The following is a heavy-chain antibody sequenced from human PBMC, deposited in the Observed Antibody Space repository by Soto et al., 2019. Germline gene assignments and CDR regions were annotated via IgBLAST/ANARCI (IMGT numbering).Heavy chain of an antibody. CDR2: IYYSGST. J-gene: IGHJ4*02. D-gene: IGHD3-3*01. Sequence: SETLSLTCTVSGGSISSSSYYWGWIRQPPGKGLEWIGSIYYSGSTYYNPSLKSRVTISVDTSKNQFSLKLSSVTAADTAVYYCARQRAYYDFWSGTDLDYWGQGTLVTVSS. CDR3: ARQRAYYDFWSGTDLDY. V-gene: IGHV4-39*01. CDR1: GGSISSSSYY.